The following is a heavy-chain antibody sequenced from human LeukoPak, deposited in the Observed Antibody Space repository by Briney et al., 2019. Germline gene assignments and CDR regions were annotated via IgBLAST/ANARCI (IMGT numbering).Heavy chain of an antibody. CDR3: ARVVSAAGTIDY. CDR1: GGSISSGGYH. Sequence: SETLSLTCTVSGGSISSGGYHWSWIRQHPGKGLEWIGYIYYSGSTYYNPSLKSRVTISVDTSKNQFSLKLSSVTAADTAVYYCARVVSAAGTIDYWGQGTLVTVSS. J-gene: IGHJ4*02. CDR2: IYYSGST. D-gene: IGHD6-13*01. V-gene: IGHV4-31*03.